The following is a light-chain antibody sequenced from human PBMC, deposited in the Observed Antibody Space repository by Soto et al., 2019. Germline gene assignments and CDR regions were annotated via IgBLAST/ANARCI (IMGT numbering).Light chain of an antibody. CDR1: TGDVGGYNY. CDR2: HVT. Sequence: QSVLTQPASVSGCPGQSITISCTGTTGDVGGYNYVSWYQQHPGKAPQLMIFHVTDRPSGVSARFSGSKSRNTASLTISGLQAEDEADYYCSSYTSSTTLPVFGGGTQLTVL. V-gene: IGLV2-14*01. CDR3: SSYTSSTTLPV. J-gene: IGLJ2*01.